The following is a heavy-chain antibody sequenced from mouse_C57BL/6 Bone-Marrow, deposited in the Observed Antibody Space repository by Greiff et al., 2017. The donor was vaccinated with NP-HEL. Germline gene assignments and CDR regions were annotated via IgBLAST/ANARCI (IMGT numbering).Heavy chain of an antibody. D-gene: IGHD4-1*01. Sequence: EVKLVESGGGLVQSGRSLRLSCATSGFTFSDFYMEWVRQAPGKGLEWIAASRNKANDYTTEYSASVKGRFIVSRDTSQSILYLQMNALRAEDTAIYYCARDDGTGRFAYWGQGTLVTVSA. CDR2: SRNKANDYTT. CDR3: ARDDGTGRFAY. CDR1: GFTFSDFY. J-gene: IGHJ3*01. V-gene: IGHV7-1*01.